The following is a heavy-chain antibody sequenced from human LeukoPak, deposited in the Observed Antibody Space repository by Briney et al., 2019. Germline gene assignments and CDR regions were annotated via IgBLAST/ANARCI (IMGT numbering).Heavy chain of an antibody. CDR2: ISGSGGST. Sequence: GGSLRLSCAASGFTFSSHAINWVRQAPGKGLEWVSGISGSGGSTYYADSVKGRFTISRDNSKNTLYLQMNSLRAEDTAVYYCAKVGAQLSYRYFDLWGRGTLVTVSS. CDR1: GFTFSSHA. D-gene: IGHD6-13*01. V-gene: IGHV3-23*01. J-gene: IGHJ2*01. CDR3: AKVGAQLSYRYFDL.